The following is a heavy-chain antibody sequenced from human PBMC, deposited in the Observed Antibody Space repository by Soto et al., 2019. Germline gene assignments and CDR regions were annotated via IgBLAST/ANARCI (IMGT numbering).Heavy chain of an antibody. CDR3: ARVDSGGYAYFDY. CDR2: IYYSGST. J-gene: IGHJ4*02. Sequence: QVQLQESGPRLVKPSQTQSLTCTVSGGSITRGGYYWTWIRQHPGKGLEWIGYIYYSGSTYYNPSLKSRLTMSVDTSKNQFSLKLSSMTAADTAVYYCARVDSGGYAYFDYWGQGTLVTVSS. V-gene: IGHV4-31*03. CDR1: GGSITRGGYY. D-gene: IGHD5-12*01.